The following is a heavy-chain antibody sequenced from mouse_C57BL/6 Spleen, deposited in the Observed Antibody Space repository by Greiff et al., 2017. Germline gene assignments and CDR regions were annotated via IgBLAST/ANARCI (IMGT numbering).Heavy chain of an antibody. V-gene: IGHV5-17*01. CDR3: AKIYSNYVRGYFDY. CDR1: GFTFSDYG. D-gene: IGHD2-5*01. J-gene: IGHJ2*01. CDR2: ISSGSSTI. Sequence: EVQVVESGGGLVKPGGSLKLSCAASGFTFSDYGMHWVRQAPEKGLEWVAYISSGSSTIYYADTVKGRFTISRDNAKNTLFLQMTSLRSEDTAMYYCAKIYSNYVRGYFDYWGQGTTLTVSS.